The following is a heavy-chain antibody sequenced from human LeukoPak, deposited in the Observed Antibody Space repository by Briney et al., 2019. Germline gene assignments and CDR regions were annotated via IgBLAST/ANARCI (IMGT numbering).Heavy chain of an antibody. CDR3: ARGVPAALGWFDP. Sequence: SVKVSCKASGGTFSSYAISWVRQAPGQGLEWMGRIIPILGIANYAQKFQGRVTITADKSTSTAYMELSSLRSEDTAVYYCARGVPAALGWFDPWGQGTLVTVSS. J-gene: IGHJ5*02. CDR1: GGTFSSYA. V-gene: IGHV1-69*04. CDR2: IIPILGIA. D-gene: IGHD2-2*01.